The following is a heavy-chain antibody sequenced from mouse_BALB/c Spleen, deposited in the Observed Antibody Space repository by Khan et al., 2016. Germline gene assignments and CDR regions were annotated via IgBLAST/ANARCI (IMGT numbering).Heavy chain of an antibody. D-gene: IGHD1-1*02. CDR3: ASSWYGHYWYFGV. J-gene: IGHJ1*01. Sequence: VQLQQSGAELVKPGASVKLSCTASGFNIKDTYMHWVKQRPEQGLEWIGRIDPANGNTKYDPKFQGQATITADTSSNTAYLQLSSLQSEDTAVYYCASSWYGHYWYFGVWGAGTTVTVSS. CDR2: IDPANGNT. V-gene: IGHV14-3*02. CDR1: GFNIKDTY.